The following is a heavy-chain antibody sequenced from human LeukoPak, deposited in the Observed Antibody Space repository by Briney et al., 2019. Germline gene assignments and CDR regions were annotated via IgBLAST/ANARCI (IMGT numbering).Heavy chain of an antibody. Sequence: GGSLRLSCAASGFISSSYWMTWVRQAPGKGLEWVANIKQDGSKKSYVDSVKGRFTISRDNAKNSLYLQMNSLRAEDTAIYYCTRVGYIDEGIDYWGQGTLVTVSS. V-gene: IGHV3-7*04. J-gene: IGHJ4*02. CDR2: IKQDGSKK. CDR3: TRVGYIDEGIDY. CDR1: GFISSSYW. D-gene: IGHD5-24*01.